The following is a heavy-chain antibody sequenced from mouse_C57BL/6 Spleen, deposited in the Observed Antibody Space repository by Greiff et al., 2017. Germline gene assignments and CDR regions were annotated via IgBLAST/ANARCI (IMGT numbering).Heavy chain of an antibody. J-gene: IGHJ2*01. Sequence: EVNLVESGGGLVQPGGSMKLSCAASGFTFSDAWMDWVRQSPEKGLEWVAEIRNKANNHATYYAESVKGRFTISRDDSKSSVYLQMNSSRAEDTGIYYCTPGLLMYYFDYWGQGTTRTVSS. CDR1: GFTFSDAW. V-gene: IGHV6-6*01. CDR3: TPGLLMYYFDY. CDR2: IRNKANNHAT. D-gene: IGHD2-10*01.